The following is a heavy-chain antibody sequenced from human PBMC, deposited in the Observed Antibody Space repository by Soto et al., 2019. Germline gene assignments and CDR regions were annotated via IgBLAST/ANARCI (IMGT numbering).Heavy chain of an antibody. V-gene: IGHV1-69*13. J-gene: IGHJ6*02. D-gene: IGHD3-10*01. CDR1: GGTFSSYA. CDR2: IIPIFGTA. CDR3: ARGLWFGELSPYYYGMDV. Sequence: SVKFSCKASGGTFSSYAISWVRQAPGQGFEWMGGIIPIFGTANYAQKFQGRVTITADESTSTAYMELSSLRSEDTAVYYCARGLWFGELSPYYYGMDVWGQGTTVTVSS.